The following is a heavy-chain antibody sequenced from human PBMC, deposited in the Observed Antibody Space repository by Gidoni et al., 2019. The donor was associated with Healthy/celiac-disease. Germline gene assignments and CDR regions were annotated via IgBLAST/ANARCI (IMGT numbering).Heavy chain of an antibody. CDR1: GGTFSSYA. CDR3: VSRAATQMWDEDY. V-gene: IGHV1-69*01. D-gene: IGHD1-26*01. J-gene: IGHJ4*02. Sequence: QVQLVQSGAEVKKPGTSVKVSCKAAGGTFSSYAISWVRQAPGQGLEWMGGIIPIFGTANYAQKFQGSVTITADESTSTAYMELSSLRSEDTAVYYCVSRAATQMWDEDYWGQGTLVTVSS. CDR2: IIPIFGTA.